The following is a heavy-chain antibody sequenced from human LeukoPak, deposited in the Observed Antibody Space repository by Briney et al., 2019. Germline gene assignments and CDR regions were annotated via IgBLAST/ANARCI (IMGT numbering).Heavy chain of an antibody. D-gene: IGHD5-12*01. Sequence: ASVKVSCKASGGTFSSYAISWVRQAPGQGLEWMGRIIPILGIANYAQKFQGRVTITADKSTSTAYMELSSLRSEDTAVYYCARAVSTIVATKDAFDIWGQGTMVTVSS. CDR1: GGTFSSYA. CDR3: ARAVSTIVATKDAFDI. CDR2: IIPILGIA. J-gene: IGHJ3*02. V-gene: IGHV1-69*04.